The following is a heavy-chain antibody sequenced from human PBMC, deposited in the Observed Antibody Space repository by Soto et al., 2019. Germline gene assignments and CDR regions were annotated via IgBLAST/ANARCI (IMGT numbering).Heavy chain of an antibody. CDR1: GYSFTSYW. V-gene: IGHV5-10-1*01. Sequence: GESLKISCKGSGYSFTSYWISWVRQMPGKGLEWVGRIDPSDSYTNYSPSFQGHVTISADKSISTAYLQWSSLKAADTAMYYCARSKNWNTLSTDRDYYYYGMDVWGQGTTVTVSS. CDR2: IDPSDSYT. J-gene: IGHJ6*02. D-gene: IGHD1-1*01. CDR3: ARSKNWNTLSTDRDYYYYGMDV.